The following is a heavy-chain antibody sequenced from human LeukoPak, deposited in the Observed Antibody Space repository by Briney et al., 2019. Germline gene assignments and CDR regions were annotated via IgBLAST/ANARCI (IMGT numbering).Heavy chain of an antibody. D-gene: IGHD2-21*02. CDR1: GGSITSSY. J-gene: IGHJ4*02. Sequence: SETLSLTGTVSGGSITSSYWSWIRQSPGKGLEWIGYIHYTGSTNYNPSLKSRVTMSVDTSMNLFALKLSSVTAADTAVYYCARQGVATAIDYWGQGTLVTVSS. CDR2: IHYTGST. CDR3: ARQGVATAIDY. V-gene: IGHV4-59*12.